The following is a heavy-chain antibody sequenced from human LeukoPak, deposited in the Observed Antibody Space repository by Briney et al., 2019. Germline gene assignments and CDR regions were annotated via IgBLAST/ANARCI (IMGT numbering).Heavy chain of an antibody. J-gene: IGHJ4*02. Sequence: PGGSLRLSCAASGFTFSSYEMNWVRQAPGKGLEWVSYISSSGSTIYYADSVKGRFTNSRDNAKNSMYLQMNSLRAEDTAVYYCAKSRATPNDYWGQGTLVTVSS. CDR2: ISSSGSTI. V-gene: IGHV3-48*03. D-gene: IGHD1-26*01. CDR3: AKSRATPNDY. CDR1: GFTFSSYE.